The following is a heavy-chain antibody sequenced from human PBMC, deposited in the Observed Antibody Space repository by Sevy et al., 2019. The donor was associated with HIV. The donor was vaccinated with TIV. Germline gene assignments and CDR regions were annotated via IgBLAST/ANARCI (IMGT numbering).Heavy chain of an antibody. CDR2: LKSDVYGGTG. D-gene: IGHD6-13*01. CDR3: TRWKAAQSIFDY. V-gene: IGHV3-49*04. CDR1: GFTFGDYC. Sequence: GGSLRLSCTASGFTFGDYCMSWVRQAPGKGLEWVAFLKSDVYGGTGDHAASVRGRFVISRDDCKTIAYLQMNDLKTEETGVYYCTRWKAAQSIFDYWGQGALVTVSS. J-gene: IGHJ4*02.